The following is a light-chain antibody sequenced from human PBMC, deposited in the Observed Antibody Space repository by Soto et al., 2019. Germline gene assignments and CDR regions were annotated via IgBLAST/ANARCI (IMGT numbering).Light chain of an antibody. Sequence: IQMTQSPSSLSASIGDRVTITCRASQDIRDDLGWYQQKPGKAPKLLIYSASTLQSGVPSRFSGSGSGTDFTLTISRLQPEDFATYHCQQSYSTPWTFGQGTKVDIK. CDR3: QQSYSTPWT. V-gene: IGKV1-39*01. CDR1: QDIRDD. CDR2: SAS. J-gene: IGKJ1*01.